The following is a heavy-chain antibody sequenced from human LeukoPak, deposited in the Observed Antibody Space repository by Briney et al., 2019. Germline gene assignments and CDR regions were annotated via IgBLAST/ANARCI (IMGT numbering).Heavy chain of an antibody. CDR2: IRGSGANT. Sequence: GGSLRLYCSASGFSFSTYAMTWVRQAPGKGLEWVSAIRGSGANTYYADSVKGRFTISRDNSKNTLYLQMNSLRAEDTAVYYCAKDRDTMVREGFDPWGQGTLVTLSS. J-gene: IGHJ5*02. V-gene: IGHV3-23*01. CDR3: AKDRDTMVREGFDP. CDR1: GFSFSTYA. D-gene: IGHD3-10*01.